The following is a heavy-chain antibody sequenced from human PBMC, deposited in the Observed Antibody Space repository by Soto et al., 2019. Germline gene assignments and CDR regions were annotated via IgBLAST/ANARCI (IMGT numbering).Heavy chain of an antibody. J-gene: IGHJ6*01. V-gene: IGHV3-30*18. CDR3: ANPSGYYFGLGSHDEASDM. CDR2: ISKDGSKK. Sequence: QVQLVESGGGVVQPGRSLRLSCAASGFMFSGFGMHWVRQAPGKGLQWVAGISKDGSKKYYADSVKGRFTISRDNSKKTLSLQMNSLRPEDTAVYYCANPSGYYFGLGSHDEASDMWGHRTVVNV. CDR1: GFMFSGFG. D-gene: IGHD3-10*01.